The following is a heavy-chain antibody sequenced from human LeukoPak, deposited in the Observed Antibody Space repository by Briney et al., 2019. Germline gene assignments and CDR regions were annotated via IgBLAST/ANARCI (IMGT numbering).Heavy chain of an antibody. J-gene: IGHJ5*02. Sequence: SGPTLVNPTQTLTLTCTFSGFSLSTSGMRVSWIRQPPGKALEWLARIDWDDDKFYSTSLKTRLTISKDTSKNQVVLTRTNMDPVDTATYYCARTNYGDYRNWFDPWGQGTLVTVSS. D-gene: IGHD4-17*01. V-gene: IGHV2-70*04. CDR1: GFSLSTSGMR. CDR3: ARTNYGDYRNWFDP. CDR2: IDWDDDK.